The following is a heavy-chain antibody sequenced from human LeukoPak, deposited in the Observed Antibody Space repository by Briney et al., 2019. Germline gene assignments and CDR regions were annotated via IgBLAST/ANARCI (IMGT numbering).Heavy chain of an antibody. D-gene: IGHD4-23*01. Sequence: SETLSLTCTVSGGSISSGGYYWSWIRQPPGKGLEWIGSIYYSGSTYYNPSLKSRVTISVDTSKNQFSLKLSSVTAADTAVYYCARTTVVIPYYFDYWGQGTLVTVSS. CDR1: GGSISSGGYY. CDR3: ARTTVVIPYYFDY. J-gene: IGHJ4*02. CDR2: IYYSGST. V-gene: IGHV4-39*07.